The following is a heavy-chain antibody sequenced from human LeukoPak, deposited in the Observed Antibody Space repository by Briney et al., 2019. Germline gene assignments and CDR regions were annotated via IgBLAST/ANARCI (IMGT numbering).Heavy chain of an antibody. V-gene: IGHV1-8*01. D-gene: IGHD1-26*01. CDR3: ARGRHYLRYFDY. CDR1: GYTFTSYD. Sequence: GASVKVSCKASGYTFTSYDINWVRQATGQGLEWMGWMNPNSGNTGYAQKFQGRVTITRNTSISTAYMELSSLRSEDTAVYYCARGRHYLRYFDYWGQGTLVTVSS. CDR2: MNPNSGNT. J-gene: IGHJ4*02.